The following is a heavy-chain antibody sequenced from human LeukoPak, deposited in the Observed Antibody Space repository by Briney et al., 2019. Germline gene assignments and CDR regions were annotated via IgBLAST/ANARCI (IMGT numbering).Heavy chain of an antibody. J-gene: IGHJ4*02. Sequence: SETLSLTCTVSGGSISSYYWSWIRQPPGKGLEWIGYIYYSGSTNYNPSLKSRVTISVDTSKNQLSLKLSSVTAADTAVYYCARHKLSWTYYDSSGYYWDYWGQGTLVTVSS. D-gene: IGHD3-22*01. V-gene: IGHV4-59*08. CDR1: GGSISSYY. CDR2: IYYSGST. CDR3: ARHKLSWTYYDSSGYYWDY.